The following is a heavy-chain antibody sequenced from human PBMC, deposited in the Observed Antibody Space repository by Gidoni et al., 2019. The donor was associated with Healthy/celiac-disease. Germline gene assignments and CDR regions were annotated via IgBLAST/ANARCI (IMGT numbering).Heavy chain of an antibody. Sequence: QVQLQESGPGLVKPSQTLSLTCTVSGGSISSGDYYWSWIRQPPGKGLEWIGYIYYSGSTYYNPSLKSRVTISVDTSKNQFSLKLSSVTAADTAVYYCARDSGRWFGESQNDYWGQGTLVTVSS. CDR3: ARDSGRWFGESQNDY. CDR1: GGSISSGDYY. V-gene: IGHV4-30-4*01. D-gene: IGHD3-10*01. CDR2: IYYSGST. J-gene: IGHJ4*02.